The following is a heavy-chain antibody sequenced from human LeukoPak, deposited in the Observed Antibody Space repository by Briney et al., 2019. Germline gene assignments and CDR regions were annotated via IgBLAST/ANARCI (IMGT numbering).Heavy chain of an antibody. V-gene: IGHV3-53*01. CDR2: IYSGGST. J-gene: IGHJ4*02. CDR3: ARTYDSSDYFDY. CDR1: GFTVSSNY. D-gene: IGHD3-22*01. Sequence: GGSLRLSCAASGFTVSSNYMSWVRQAPGKGLEWVSVIYSGGSTYYADSVKGRFTISRDNSKNTLYLQMNSLRAEDTAVYYCARTYDSSDYFDYWGQGTLVTVSS.